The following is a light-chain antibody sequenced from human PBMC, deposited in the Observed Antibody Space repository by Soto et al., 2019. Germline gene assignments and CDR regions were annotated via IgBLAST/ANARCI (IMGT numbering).Light chain of an antibody. J-gene: IGKJ1*01. CDR2: GAS. Sequence: IVLTQCPVTLSLSPVEIATLSFMASQSVSSSYLAWYQQKPGQAPRLLISGASNRATGIAPRFRGSGSGTDFTLTISRLEPEDFAVYSCQQYGSSWTFGQGTKVDIK. V-gene: IGKV3-20*01. CDR1: QSVSSSY. CDR3: QQYGSSWT.